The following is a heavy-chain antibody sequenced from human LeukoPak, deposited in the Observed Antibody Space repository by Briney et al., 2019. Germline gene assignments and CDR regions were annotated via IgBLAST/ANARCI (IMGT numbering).Heavy chain of an antibody. D-gene: IGHD2-21*02. CDR2: INGGGGST. J-gene: IGHJ3*02. V-gene: IGHV3-23*01. CDR3: AKASVPVNGVTAMGDAFDI. CDR1: GFTFSSYA. Sequence: PGGSLRLSCAASGFTFSSYAMSWVRQAPGKGLEWVAAINGGGGSTYYADSVKGRVTISRDNSKNTVYLQMNSLRAEDTAVYYCAKASVPVNGVTAMGDAFDIWGQGTMVTVSS.